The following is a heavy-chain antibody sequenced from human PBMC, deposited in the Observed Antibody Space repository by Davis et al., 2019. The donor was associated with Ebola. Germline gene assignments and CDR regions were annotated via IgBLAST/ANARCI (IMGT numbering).Heavy chain of an antibody. Sequence: GGSLRLSCAASGFTFSSYEMNWVRQAPGKGLEWVSYISSSGSTIYYADSVKGRFTISRDNAKNSLYLQMNSLRAEDTAVYYCVRGVGYSSSAISYYFDYWGQGTLVTVSS. D-gene: IGHD6-13*01. V-gene: IGHV3-48*03. CDR2: ISSSGSTI. CDR1: GFTFSSYE. CDR3: VRGVGYSSSAISYYFDY. J-gene: IGHJ4*02.